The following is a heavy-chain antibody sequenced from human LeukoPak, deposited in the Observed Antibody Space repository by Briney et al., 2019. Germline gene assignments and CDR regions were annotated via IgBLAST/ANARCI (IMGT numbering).Heavy chain of an antibody. J-gene: IGHJ4*02. Sequence: GGSLRLSCAASGFTFSSYAMRWVRQAPGKGLEWVSAISGSGGSTYYADSVKGRFTISRDNSKNTLYLQMNSLRAEDTAVYYCARDIVVVVAATPGYFDYWGQGTLVTVSS. CDR1: GFTFSSYA. CDR3: ARDIVVVVAATPGYFDY. CDR2: ISGSGGST. D-gene: IGHD2-15*01. V-gene: IGHV3-23*01.